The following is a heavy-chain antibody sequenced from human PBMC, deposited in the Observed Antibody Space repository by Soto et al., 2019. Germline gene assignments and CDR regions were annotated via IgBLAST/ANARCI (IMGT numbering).Heavy chain of an antibody. D-gene: IGHD4-17*01. J-gene: IGHJ6*03. V-gene: IGHV4-59*08. CDR3: ATRIDYGDYWATGYYYMDV. Sequence: SETLSLTCTVSGGSISSYYWSWIRQPPGKGLEWIGYIYYSGSTNYNPSLKSRVTISVDTSKNQFSLKLSSVTAADTAVYYCATRIDYGDYWATGYYYMDVWGKGTTVTVSS. CDR1: GGSISSYY. CDR2: IYYSGST.